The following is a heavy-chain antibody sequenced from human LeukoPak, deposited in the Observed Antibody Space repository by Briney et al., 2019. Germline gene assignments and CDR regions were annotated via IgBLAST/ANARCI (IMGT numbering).Heavy chain of an antibody. J-gene: IGHJ6*03. Sequence: GGSLRLSCAASGFTFSSYWMSWVRQAPGKGLEWVANIKQDGSEKYYVDSVKGRFTISRDNAKNSLYLQMNSLRAEDTAVYYCAREASRIVVVPATKYYYYYYMDVWGKGTTVTVSS. D-gene: IGHD2-2*01. V-gene: IGHV3-7*01. CDR2: IKQDGSEK. CDR3: AREASRIVVVPATKYYYYYYMDV. CDR1: GFTFSSYW.